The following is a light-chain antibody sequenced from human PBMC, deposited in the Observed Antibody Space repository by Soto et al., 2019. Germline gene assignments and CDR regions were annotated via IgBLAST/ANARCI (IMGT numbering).Light chain of an antibody. Sequence: EIVLTQSPGTLSLSPGERATLSCRASQSIKSSSLAWYQQRPGQAPRLLMYGASSRATGIPDKFSGSGSGTDFTLTISRLEPEDGAVYDGQQYGSSPRTFGQGTKVDIK. V-gene: IGKV3-20*01. CDR2: GAS. CDR3: QQYGSSPRT. J-gene: IGKJ1*01. CDR1: QSIKSSS.